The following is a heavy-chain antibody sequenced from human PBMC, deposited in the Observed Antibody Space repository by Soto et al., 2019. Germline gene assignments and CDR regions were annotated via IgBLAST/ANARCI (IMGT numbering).Heavy chain of an antibody. CDR1: GGSISSGGYY. V-gene: IGHV4-31*03. Sequence: SETLSLTCTVSGGSISSGGYYWSWIRQHPGKGLEWIGYIYYSGSTYYNPSLKSRVTISVDTSKNQFSLKLSSVTAADTAVYYCARVRIQLWLPCGMDVWGQGTTVTVS. CDR2: IYYSGST. D-gene: IGHD5-18*01. CDR3: ARVRIQLWLPCGMDV. J-gene: IGHJ6*02.